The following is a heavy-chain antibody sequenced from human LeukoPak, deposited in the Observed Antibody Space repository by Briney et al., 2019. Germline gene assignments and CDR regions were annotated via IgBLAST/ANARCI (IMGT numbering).Heavy chain of an antibody. CDR3: ARDIRYDAFDI. V-gene: IGHV3-20*04. Sequence: GGSLRLSCEASGFPFDDFAMSWVRQAPGKGLEWVSGISWNGRSTGYADSVKGRFTISRDNAKNSLYLQMNNLRAEDTAVYYCARDIRYDAFDIWGQGTMVTVSS. D-gene: IGHD3-9*01. CDR1: GFPFDDFA. CDR2: ISWNGRST. J-gene: IGHJ3*02.